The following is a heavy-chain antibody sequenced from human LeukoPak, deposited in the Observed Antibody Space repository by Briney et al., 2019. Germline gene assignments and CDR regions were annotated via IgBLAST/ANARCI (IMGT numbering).Heavy chain of an antibody. V-gene: IGHV4-4*07. CDR2: INSNGDT. D-gene: IGHD3-16*01. CDR1: GGSISSYH. J-gene: IGHJ4*02. Sequence: PSETLSLTCTVSGGSISSYHWIWIRQPAGKGLEWIGRINSNGDTVYNPSLKSRATMSLDMTNNQFSLKLSSVTAADTAVYYCAREWGSIDYWGQGTLVTVSS. CDR3: AREWGSIDY.